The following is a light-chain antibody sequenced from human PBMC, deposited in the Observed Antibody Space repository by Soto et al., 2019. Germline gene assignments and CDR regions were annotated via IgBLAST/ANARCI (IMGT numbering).Light chain of an antibody. J-gene: IGLJ3*02. CDR2: GVN. CDR1: SSDVGGYNY. Sequence: QSALTQPASVSGSPGQSVTISCTGTSSDVGGYNYVSWYQQHPGKAPKLVIYGVNYRPSGVSARFSGSKFQNTASLTISGLQAEDEADYYFSSFRTGSVVLFGGGTKLTVL. V-gene: IGLV2-14*01. CDR3: SSFRTGSVVL.